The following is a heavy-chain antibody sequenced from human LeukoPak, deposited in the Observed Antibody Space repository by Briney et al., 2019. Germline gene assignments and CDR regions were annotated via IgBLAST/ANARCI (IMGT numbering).Heavy chain of an antibody. CDR3: ARASHRRSWADY. V-gene: IGHV4-34*01. CDR2: INHSGST. J-gene: IGHJ4*02. Sequence: PSETLSLTCAVYGGSFSGYYWSWIRQPPGKGPEWIGEINHSGSTNYNPSLKSRVTISVDTSKNQFSLKLSSVTAADTAVYYCARASHRRSWADYWGQGTLVTVSS. D-gene: IGHD6-13*01. CDR1: GGSFSGYY.